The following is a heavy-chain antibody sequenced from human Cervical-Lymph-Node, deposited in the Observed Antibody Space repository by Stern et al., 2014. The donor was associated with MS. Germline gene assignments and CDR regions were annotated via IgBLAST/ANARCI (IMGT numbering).Heavy chain of an antibody. CDR3: ASRTSTGGYYYGMDV. J-gene: IGHJ6*02. CDR2: ISSGSRTI. Sequence: VQLVQSGGGLVQPGGSLRLSCAASGFTFSSYSMNWVRQAPGKGLEWVSYISSGSRTIYYADSVKGRFIISRDNAKNLLYLQMNSLRDEDTAVYYCASRTSTGGYYYGMDVWGQGTAVTVSS. D-gene: IGHD2-2*01. CDR1: GFTFSSYS. V-gene: IGHV3-48*02.